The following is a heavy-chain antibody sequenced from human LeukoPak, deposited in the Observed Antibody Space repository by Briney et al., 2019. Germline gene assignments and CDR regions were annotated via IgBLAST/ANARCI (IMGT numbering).Heavy chain of an antibody. D-gene: IGHD3-16*02. J-gene: IGHJ4*02. CDR3: AKATGYYDCVWGSYRFDY. CDR1: GFTFSSYG. CDR2: ISGSGGST. V-gene: IGHV3-23*01. Sequence: GGSLRLSCAASGFTFSSYGMSWVRQAPGKGLEWVSAISGSGGSTYYADSVKGRFTISRDNSKNTLYLQMNSLRAEDTAVYYCAKATGYYDCVWGSYRFDYWGQGTLVTVSS.